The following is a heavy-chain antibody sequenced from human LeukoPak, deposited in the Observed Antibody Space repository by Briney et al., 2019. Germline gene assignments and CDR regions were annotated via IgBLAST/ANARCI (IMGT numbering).Heavy chain of an antibody. CDR1: GFTFSSYD. D-gene: IGHD3-10*01. CDR2: IGTAGDT. CDR3: ARALTYGPGLYYFDY. J-gene: IGHJ4*02. V-gene: IGHV3-13*01. Sequence: GRSLRLSCAASGFTFSSYDMHWVRQATGKGLEWVSAIGTAGDTYYPGSVKGRFTISRENAKNSLYLQMNSLRAGDTAVYYCARALTYGPGLYYFDYWGQGTLVTVSS.